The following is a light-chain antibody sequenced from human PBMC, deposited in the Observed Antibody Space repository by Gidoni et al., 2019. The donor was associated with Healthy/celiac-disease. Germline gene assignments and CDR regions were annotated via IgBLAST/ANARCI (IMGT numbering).Light chain of an antibody. J-gene: IGLJ3*02. CDR2: GNS. V-gene: IGLV1-40*01. Sequence: QSVLTQPPSVSGAPGQGLTISCTGSSSNIGAGYDVHWYQQLPGTAPKLLIYGNSNRPSGVPDRFSGSKSGTSASLAITGLQAEDEADYYCQSYDSSLSGSKVFGGGTKLTVL. CDR3: QSYDSSLSGSKV. CDR1: SSNIGAGYD.